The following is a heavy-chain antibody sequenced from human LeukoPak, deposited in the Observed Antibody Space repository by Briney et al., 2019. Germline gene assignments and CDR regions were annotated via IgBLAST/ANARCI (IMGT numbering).Heavy chain of an antibody. CDR2: IKQDGSEK. V-gene: IGHV3-7*01. J-gene: IGHJ4*02. CDR3: ARASYWNYEYRRDFDY. CDR1: GFTFSSYW. D-gene: IGHD1-7*01. Sequence: KAGGSLRLSCAASGFTFSSYWMSWVRQAPGKGLEWVANIKQDGSEKYYVDSVKRRFTISRDNAKNSLYLQMNSLRAEDTAVYYCARASYWNYEYRRDFDYWGQGTLVTVSS.